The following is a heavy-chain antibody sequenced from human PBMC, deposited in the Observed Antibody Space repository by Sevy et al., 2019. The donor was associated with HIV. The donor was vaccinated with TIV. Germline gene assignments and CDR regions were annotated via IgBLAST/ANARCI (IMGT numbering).Heavy chain of an antibody. D-gene: IGHD1-7*01. CDR3: TGNYGINYYYYYMDV. CDR2: IKSKTDGGTT. Sequence: GGSLRLSCAASGFTFSNAWMSWVRQAPGKGLEWVGRIKSKTDGGTTDYAAPVKGRFTISRDDSKNTLYLQMNSLKTEDTAVYYCTGNYGINYYYYYMDVWCKGTTVTVSS. J-gene: IGHJ6*03. CDR1: GFTFSNAW. V-gene: IGHV3-15*01.